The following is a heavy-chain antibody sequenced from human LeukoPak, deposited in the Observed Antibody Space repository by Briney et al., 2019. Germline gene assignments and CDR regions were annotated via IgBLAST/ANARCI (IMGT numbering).Heavy chain of an antibody. CDR3: ARWDDSAWAFGS. Sequence: SEALSLTCIVSGGSILTYSWNWIRQSPGKGLEWIGYIPHTGTTSYRSSLKSRVTISVDSSKNQLSLKLASVTAADTAVYFCARWDDSAWAFGSWGPGTLVTVSS. CDR2: IPHTGTT. V-gene: IGHV4-59*08. D-gene: IGHD6-19*01. CDR1: GGSILTYS. J-gene: IGHJ4*02.